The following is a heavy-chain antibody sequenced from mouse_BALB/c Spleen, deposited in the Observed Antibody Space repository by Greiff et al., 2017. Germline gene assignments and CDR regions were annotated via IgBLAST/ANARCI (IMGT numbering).Heavy chain of an antibody. V-gene: IGHV1S29*02. CDR3: ARGGYYRYFDY. D-gene: IGHD2-14*01. J-gene: IGHJ2*01. CDR1: GYTFTDYN. Sequence: EVQVVESGPELVKPGASVKISCKASGYTFTDYNMHWVKQSHGKSLEWIGYIYPYNGGTGYNQKFKSKATLTVDNSSSTAYMELRSLTSEDSAVYYCARGGYYRYFDYWGQGTTLTVSS. CDR2: IYPYNGGT.